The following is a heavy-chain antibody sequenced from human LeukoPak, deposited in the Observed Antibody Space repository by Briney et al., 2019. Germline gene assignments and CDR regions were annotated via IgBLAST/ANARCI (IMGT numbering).Heavy chain of an antibody. J-gene: IGHJ4*02. CDR2: INTDGRTT. CDR3: ARDNAYMFDY. V-gene: IGHV3-74*01. CDR1: GFTFNNAW. D-gene: IGHD5-24*01. Sequence: GGSLRLSCAVSGFTFNNAWISWVRQAPGKGLVWVAHINTDGRTTTYADSVKGRFTVSRDNAKNTLYLEMNRLRAEDTAVYYCARDNAYMFDYWGQGTLVTVSS.